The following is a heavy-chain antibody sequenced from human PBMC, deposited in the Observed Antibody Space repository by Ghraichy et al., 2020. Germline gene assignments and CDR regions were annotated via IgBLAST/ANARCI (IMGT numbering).Heavy chain of an antibody. J-gene: IGHJ4*02. CDR1: GGSISSSSYY. V-gene: IGHV4-39*07. Sequence: SETLSLTCTVSGGSISSSSYYWGWIRQPPGKGLEWIGSIYYSGSTYYNPSLKSRVTISVDTSKNQFSLKLSSVTAADTAVYYCARQPTRYDFWSGYYAFDYWGQGTLVTVSS. CDR2: IYYSGST. CDR3: ARQPTRYDFWSGYYAFDY. D-gene: IGHD3-3*01.